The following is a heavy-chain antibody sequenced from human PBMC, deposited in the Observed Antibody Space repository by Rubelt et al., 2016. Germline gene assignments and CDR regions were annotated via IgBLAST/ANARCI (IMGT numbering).Heavy chain of an antibody. J-gene: IGHJ3*01. D-gene: IGHD1-26*01. CDR1: GGSISSYY. V-gene: IGHV4-59*08. CDR2: IYYSGST. Sequence: QVQLQESGPGLVKPSETLSLTCTVSGGSISSYYWSWIRQPPGKGLEWIGYIYYSGSTNYNPSLKSRVPRSVDTSKNQFSRKLSSVTAADTAVYYCARHDGIVGAGVWGQGTMVTVSS. CDR3: ARHDGIVGAGV.